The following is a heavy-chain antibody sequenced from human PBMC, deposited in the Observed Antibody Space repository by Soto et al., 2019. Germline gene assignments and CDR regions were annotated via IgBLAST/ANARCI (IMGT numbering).Heavy chain of an antibody. D-gene: IGHD6-13*01. Sequence: KPSETLSLTCTVSGGSISSGGYYWNWIRQPPGKGLEWIGYIYHSGSTYYNPSLKSRVTISVDRSKNQFSLKLSSVTAADTAVYYCASGQQLVRNYWGQGTLVTVSS. CDR2: IYHSGST. CDR3: ASGQQLVRNY. CDR1: GGSISSGGYY. J-gene: IGHJ4*02. V-gene: IGHV4-30-2*01.